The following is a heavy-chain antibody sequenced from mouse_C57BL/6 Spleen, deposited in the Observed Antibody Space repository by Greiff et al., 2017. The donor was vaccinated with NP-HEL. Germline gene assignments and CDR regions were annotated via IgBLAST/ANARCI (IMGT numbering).Heavy chain of an antibody. J-gene: IGHJ1*03. CDR1: GYTFTSYW. CDR2: IYPGSGST. CDR3: ARRPGYFDV. V-gene: IGHV1-55*01. Sequence: QVQLQQSGAELVKPGASVKMSCKASGYTFTSYWITWVKQRPGQGLEWIGDIYPGSGSTNYNEKFKSKATLTVDTSSSTAYMQLSGLTSEDSAVYYCARRPGYFDVWGTGTTVTVSS.